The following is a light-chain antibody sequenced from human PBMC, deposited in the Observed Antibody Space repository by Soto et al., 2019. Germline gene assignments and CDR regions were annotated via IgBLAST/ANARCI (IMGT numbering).Light chain of an antibody. V-gene: IGKV1-39*01. CDR2: AAS. CDR3: QQSYSTPWT. CDR1: QGISSY. J-gene: IGKJ1*01. Sequence: IKLTQSPSSLSASVGDRVALTCRASQGISSYLAWYQQKPGKAPKLLIYAASTLQSGVPSRFSGSGSGTDFTLTISSLQPEDFATYYCQQSYSTPWTFGQGTKVDI.